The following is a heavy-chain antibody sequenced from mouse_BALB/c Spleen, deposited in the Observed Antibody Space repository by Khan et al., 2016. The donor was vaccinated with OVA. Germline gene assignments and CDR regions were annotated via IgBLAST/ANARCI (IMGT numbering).Heavy chain of an antibody. D-gene: IGHD1-2*01. J-gene: IGHJ2*01. Sequence: EVQLQESGPGLVKPSQSLSLTCTVTGYSITSGYGWNWIRQFPGNKLEWMGYISYSGRTNYNPSPKSRISITRDTSKNQFFLQLNSVTTEDTATYYCSRTARIKYWGQGTTLTVSS. CDR2: ISYSGRT. CDR3: SRTARIKY. CDR1: GYSITSGYG. V-gene: IGHV3-2*02.